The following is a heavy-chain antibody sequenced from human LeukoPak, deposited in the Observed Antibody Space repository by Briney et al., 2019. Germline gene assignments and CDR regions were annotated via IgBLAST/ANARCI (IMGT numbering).Heavy chain of an antibody. D-gene: IGHD3/OR15-3a*01. CDR1: GFTFDDYD. CDR2: INWNGGST. Sequence: GGSLRLSCAASGFTFDDYDMSWVRQAPGKGLEGVSGINWNGGSTGYADSVKGRFTISRDNAKNSLYLQMNSLRAEDTAIYYCARDPRGQVTVVAGQKYYYYGMDVWGQGTTVTVSS. V-gene: IGHV3-20*04. CDR3: ARDPRGQVTVVAGQKYYYYGMDV. J-gene: IGHJ6*02.